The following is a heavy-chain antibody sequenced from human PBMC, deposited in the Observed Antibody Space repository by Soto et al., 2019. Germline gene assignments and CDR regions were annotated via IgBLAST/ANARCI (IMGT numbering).Heavy chain of an antibody. CDR1: GFTFSSYA. CDR3: ARESPDMIVVVITSGGYFDY. J-gene: IGHJ4*02. V-gene: IGHV3-30-3*01. Sequence: GGSLRLSCAASGFTFSSYAMHWVRQAPGKGLEWVAVISYDGSNKYYADSVKGRFTISRDNSKNTLYLQMNSLRAEDTAVYYCARESPDMIVVVITSGGYFDYWGQGTLVTVSS. CDR2: ISYDGSNK. D-gene: IGHD3-22*01.